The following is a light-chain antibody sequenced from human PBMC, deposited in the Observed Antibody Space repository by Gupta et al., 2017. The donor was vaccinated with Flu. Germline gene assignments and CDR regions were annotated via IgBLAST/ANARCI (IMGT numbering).Light chain of an antibody. CDR2: EVD. V-gene: IGLV2-14*01. Sequence: SALAQPASVSGSPGQPITISCTGTASDIGAYNFVSWYQQHPGKAPKLIIYEVDIRPAGISNRFSGSKCGSTASLTISGLQPEDEAVYYCSSSTTSNTGVFGTGTKITVL. CDR1: ASDIGAYNF. J-gene: IGLJ1*01. CDR3: SSSTTSNTGV.